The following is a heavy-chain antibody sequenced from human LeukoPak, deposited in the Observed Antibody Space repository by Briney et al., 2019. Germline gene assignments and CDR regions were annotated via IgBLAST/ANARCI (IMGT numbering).Heavy chain of an antibody. V-gene: IGHV4-39*01. D-gene: IGHD4-17*01. CDR3: ARYFHGDNAFDI. CDR1: GGSISSSSYY. Sequence: PSETLSLTCTVSGGSISSSSYYWGWIRQPPGKGLEWIGSIYYSGSTYYNPSLKSRVTISVDTSKNQFSLKLSSVTAADTAVYYCARYFHGDNAFDIWGQGTMVTVSS. J-gene: IGHJ3*02. CDR2: IYYSGST.